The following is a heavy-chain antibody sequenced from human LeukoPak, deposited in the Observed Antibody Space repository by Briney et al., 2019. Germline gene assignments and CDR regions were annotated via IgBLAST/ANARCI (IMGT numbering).Heavy chain of an antibody. CDR2: ISYDGSNK. Sequence: GGSLRLSCAASGFTFSSYAMSWVRQAPGKGLEWVAVISYDGSNKYYADSVKGRFTISRDNSKNTLYLQMNSLRAEDTAVYYCAKDSTGFGYWGQGTLVTVFS. V-gene: IGHV3-30*18. CDR3: AKDSTGFGY. CDR1: GFTFSSYA. J-gene: IGHJ4*02. D-gene: IGHD2-2*01.